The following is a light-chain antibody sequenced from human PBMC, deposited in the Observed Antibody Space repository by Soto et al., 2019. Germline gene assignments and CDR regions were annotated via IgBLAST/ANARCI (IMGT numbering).Light chain of an antibody. J-gene: IGKJ1*01. CDR2: GAS. V-gene: IGKV3-20*01. CDR3: QQYAASPRT. Sequence: EIVLTQSPGTLSLSPRERATLSCRASQSVSNNYLAWYQHRPGQAPRLLIYGASTRAPSIPNRFSGSGSGTDFTLTISRLEPEDFALYYCQQYAASPRTFGQGTQVEI. CDR1: QSVSNNY.